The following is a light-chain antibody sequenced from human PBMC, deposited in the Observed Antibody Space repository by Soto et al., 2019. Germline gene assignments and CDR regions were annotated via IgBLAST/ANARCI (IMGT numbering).Light chain of an antibody. V-gene: IGKV1-39*01. CDR1: QSISNF. Sequence: DIQMTQSPSSLSASVGGSVTITCRSSQSISNFLNWYQQKPGKAPKFXIYGASSLQRGVLSRFSGSGAGTDFTLTISNLQPEDSASYYCQQSDRIPRTFGQGTKVDIK. CDR2: GAS. J-gene: IGKJ1*01. CDR3: QQSDRIPRT.